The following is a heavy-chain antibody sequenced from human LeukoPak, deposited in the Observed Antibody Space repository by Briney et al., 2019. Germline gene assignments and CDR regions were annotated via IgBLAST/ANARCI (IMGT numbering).Heavy chain of an antibody. Sequence: GGSLRLSCAASGFIFSDHYMDWVRQAPGKGLEWVGRTRNEANIYTTKYAASVKGRFTISRDDSKDTLYLQMDGLKTDDTAVYYCSTRILTERNDYWGQGTLVTVS. CDR2: TRNEANIYTT. CDR1: GFIFSDHY. J-gene: IGHJ4*02. D-gene: IGHD2-15*01. CDR3: STRILTERNDY. V-gene: IGHV3-72*01.